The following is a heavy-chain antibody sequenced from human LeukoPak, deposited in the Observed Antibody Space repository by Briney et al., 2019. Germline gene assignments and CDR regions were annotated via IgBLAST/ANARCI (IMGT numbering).Heavy chain of an antibody. Sequence: TSSETLSLTCAVSGGSISSSNWWSWVRQPPGKGLEWIGEIYHSGSTNYNPSLKSRVTISVDKSKNQFSLKLSSVTAADTAVYYCARDQTSSGYSPGYYFDYWGQGTLVTVSS. J-gene: IGHJ4*02. D-gene: IGHD3-22*01. CDR1: GGSISSSNW. V-gene: IGHV4-4*02. CDR3: ARDQTSSGYSPGYYFDY. CDR2: IYHSGST.